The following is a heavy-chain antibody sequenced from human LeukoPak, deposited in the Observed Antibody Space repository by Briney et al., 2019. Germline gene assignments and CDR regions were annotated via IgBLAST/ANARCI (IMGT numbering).Heavy chain of an antibody. V-gene: IGHV1-69*10. CDR2: IIPVLDVA. CDR3: ARGDSDDSGDFRTLEF. D-gene: IGHD4-17*01. J-gene: IGHJ4*02. Sequence: GASVKVSCKVSGGTNYAISWVRQAPGQGLEWMGGIIPVLDVANSAQKFQGRVTFTADKSTSTAYMELSSLRPEDTAMYFCARGDSDDSGDFRTLEFWGQGTLVTVTS. CDR1: GGTNYA.